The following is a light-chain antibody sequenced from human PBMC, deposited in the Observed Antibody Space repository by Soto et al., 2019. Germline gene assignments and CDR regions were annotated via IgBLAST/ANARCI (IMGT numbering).Light chain of an antibody. J-gene: IGKJ5*01. CDR1: QSLPNSNGYNY. CDR2: LGS. Sequence: DSVMTQSPLSLPVTPGEPASISCRSTQSLPNSNGYNYLDWYLQKPGQSPQLLISLGSNRASGVPDRFSGSGSGTDFTLKISRVEGEDVGVYYCMQALQSPITFGQGTRLEIK. CDR3: MQALQSPIT. V-gene: IGKV2-28*01.